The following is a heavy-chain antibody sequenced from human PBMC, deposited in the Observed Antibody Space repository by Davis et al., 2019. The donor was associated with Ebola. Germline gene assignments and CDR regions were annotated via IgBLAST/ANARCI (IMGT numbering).Heavy chain of an antibody. V-gene: IGHV1-46*01. CDR1: GYTFTSYY. CDR2: INPSGGST. CDR3: ARATVVTPYVCDV. J-gene: IGHJ6*02. Sequence: AALVKVSCRASGYTFTSYYMHWVRQAPGQGLEWMGIINPSGGSTSYAQKFQGRVTMTRDTSTSTVYMELSSLRSEDTAVYYCARATVVTPYVCDVWGQGTTVTVS. D-gene: IGHD4-23*01.